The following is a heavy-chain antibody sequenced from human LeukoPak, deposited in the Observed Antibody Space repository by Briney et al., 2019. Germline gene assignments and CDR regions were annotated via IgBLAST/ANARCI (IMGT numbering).Heavy chain of an antibody. CDR3: AKDFWSGYSNWFDP. Sequence: GGSLRLSCAASGFTFSSYGMHWVRQAPGKGLEWVAVISYDGSNKYYADSVKGRFTISRNNSKNTLYLQMNSLRAEDTAVYYCAKDFWSGYSNWFDPWGQGTLVTVSS. V-gene: IGHV3-30*18. CDR1: GFTFSSYG. J-gene: IGHJ5*02. CDR2: ISYDGSNK. D-gene: IGHD3-3*01.